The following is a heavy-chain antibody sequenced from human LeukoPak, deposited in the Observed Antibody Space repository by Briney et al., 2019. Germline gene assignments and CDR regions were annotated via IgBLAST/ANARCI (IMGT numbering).Heavy chain of an antibody. Sequence: ASVKVSCTASGYTFTAYSMHWVRQAPGQGLEWMGWINPNSGGTNYAQKFQGRVTMTRDTSITTAYMELSRLRSDDTAVYYCARDLEYYGSGSFSNIWGQGAMVTVSS. J-gene: IGHJ3*02. V-gene: IGHV1-2*02. D-gene: IGHD3-10*01. CDR2: INPNSGGT. CDR3: ARDLEYYGSGSFSNI. CDR1: GYTFTAYS.